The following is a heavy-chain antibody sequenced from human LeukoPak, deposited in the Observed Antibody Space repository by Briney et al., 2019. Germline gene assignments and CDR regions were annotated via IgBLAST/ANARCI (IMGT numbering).Heavy chain of an antibody. D-gene: IGHD3-22*01. CDR1: GFTFSRYS. Sequence: PGGSLRLSCAASGFTFSRYSMNWVRQAPGRGLEWVSVTSGSGGTTYYADSVKGRFTMSRDSSKNTLSLQMNSLRADDTALYYCAKVRSGYYNDAFDMWGQGTMVTVSS. CDR2: TSGSGGTT. J-gene: IGHJ3*02. V-gene: IGHV3-23*01. CDR3: AKVRSGYYNDAFDM.